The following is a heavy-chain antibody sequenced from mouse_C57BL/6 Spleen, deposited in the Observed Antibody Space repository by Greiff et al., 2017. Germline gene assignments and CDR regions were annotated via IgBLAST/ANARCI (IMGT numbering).Heavy chain of an antibody. Sequence: QVQLQQPGAELVKPGASVKMSCKASGYTFTSYWLTWVKQRPGQGLEWIGDIHPGRGSTNYNEKFKSKATLAVDTSSSTASMQLSSLTSEDSAVYYCARRDYDGSSCGGYCDYWGQGTTLTVSS. CDR3: ARRDYDGSSCGGYCDY. D-gene: IGHD1-1*01. J-gene: IGHJ2*01. CDR1: GYTFTSYW. V-gene: IGHV1-55*01. CDR2: IHPGRGST.